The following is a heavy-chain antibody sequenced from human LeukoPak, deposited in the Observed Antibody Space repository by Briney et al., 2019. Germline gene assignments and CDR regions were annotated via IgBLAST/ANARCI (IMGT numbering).Heavy chain of an antibody. D-gene: IGHD3-22*01. V-gene: IGHV3-48*03. CDR2: ISSSGSTI. CDR3: ARDPSRREYYYDSSGYPNWFDP. Sequence: GGSLRLSCAASGFTFSSYEMNWVRQAPGKGLEWVSCISSSGSTIYYADSVEGRFTISRDNAKNSLYLQMNSLRAEDTAVYYCARDPSRREYYYDSSGYPNWFDPWGQGTLVTVSS. CDR1: GFTFSSYE. J-gene: IGHJ5*02.